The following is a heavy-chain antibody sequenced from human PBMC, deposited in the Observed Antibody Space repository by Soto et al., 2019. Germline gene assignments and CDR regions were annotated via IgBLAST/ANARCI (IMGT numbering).Heavy chain of an antibody. D-gene: IGHD1-26*01. CDR3: ARRIVGATNNWFDP. CDR2: IYYSGST. Sequence: SETLSLTCTVSGGSISSSSYYWGWIRQPPGKGLEWIGSIYYSGSTYYNPSLKSRVTISVDTFKNQFSLKLSSVTAADTAVYYCARRIVGATNNWFDPWGQGTLVTVSS. CDR1: GGSISSSSYY. J-gene: IGHJ5*02. V-gene: IGHV4-39*01.